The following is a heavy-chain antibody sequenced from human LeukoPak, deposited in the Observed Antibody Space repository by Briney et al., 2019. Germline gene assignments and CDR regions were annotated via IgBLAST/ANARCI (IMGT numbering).Heavy chain of an antibody. D-gene: IGHD3-3*01. CDR3: ARDTFGVVRGAVY. CDR2: ISSSSSTI. Sequence: GRSLRLSCAASGFTFSSYSMNWVRQAPGKGLEWVSYISSSSSTIYYADSVKGRFTISRDNAKNSLYLQMNSLRAEDTAVYYCARDTFGVVRGAVYWGQGTLVTVSS. J-gene: IGHJ4*02. V-gene: IGHV3-48*04. CDR1: GFTFSSYS.